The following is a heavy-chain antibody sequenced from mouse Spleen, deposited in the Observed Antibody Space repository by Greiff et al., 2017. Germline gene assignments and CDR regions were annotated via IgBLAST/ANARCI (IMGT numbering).Heavy chain of an antibody. CDR3: ARRDYGDYPWFAY. Sequence: VQLQQSGAELARPGASVKLSCKASGYTFTSYGISWVKQRTGQGLEWIGEIYPRSGNTYYNEKFKGKATLTADKSSSTAYMELRSLTSEDSAVYFCARRDYGDYPWFAYWGQGTLVTVSA. J-gene: IGHJ3*01. V-gene: IGHV1-81*01. D-gene: IGHD2-13*01. CDR2: IYPRSGNT. CDR1: GYTFTSYG.